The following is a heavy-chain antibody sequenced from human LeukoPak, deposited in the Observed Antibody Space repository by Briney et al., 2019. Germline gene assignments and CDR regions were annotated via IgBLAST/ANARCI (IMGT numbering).Heavy chain of an antibody. CDR3: ARHTYWGYQVS. CDR1: GGSISSPSYS. J-gene: IGHJ5*02. CDR2: FYYSDTT. D-gene: IGHD2-8*02. V-gene: IGHV4-39*01. Sequence: SETLSLTCTVSGGSISSPSYSWGWIRQPPGKGLEWIGSFYYSDTTYYNPSFKSRVTISVDASKNQFSLKLSSVTAADTAVYYCARHTYWGYQVSSGQGSLVIVSS.